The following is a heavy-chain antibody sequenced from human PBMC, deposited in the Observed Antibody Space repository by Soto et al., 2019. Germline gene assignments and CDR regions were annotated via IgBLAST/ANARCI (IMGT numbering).Heavy chain of an antibody. CDR3: ATSYDSVCEP. Sequence: QLQLVQSGGEVKKPGASVRVSCEAYGYPFSKYGISWIRQAPGKGLEGMGWIKPDNGNTDYAQKFQGRVTMTTDTSSNTAYMELRSLRSDDTAVYYCATSYDSVCEPCGQGTLFSVSS. CDR2: IKPDNGNT. D-gene: IGHD5-12*01. V-gene: IGHV1-18*04. CDR1: GYPFSKYG. J-gene: IGHJ5*02.